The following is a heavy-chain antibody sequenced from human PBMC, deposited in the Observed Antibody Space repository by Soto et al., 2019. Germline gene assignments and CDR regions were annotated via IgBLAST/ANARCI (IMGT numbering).Heavy chain of an antibody. CDR2: IDPSDSYT. Sequence: GESLKISCKASGYNFTAFWIHWVRQMPGKGLEWLGKIDPSDSYTNYSPSFEGHVTISTDNSITTAYLQWSSLRASDTALYFCARVHKNWFDSWAQGTMVTVSS. V-gene: IGHV5-10-1*01. CDR3: ARVHKNWFDS. CDR1: GYNFTAFW. J-gene: IGHJ5*01.